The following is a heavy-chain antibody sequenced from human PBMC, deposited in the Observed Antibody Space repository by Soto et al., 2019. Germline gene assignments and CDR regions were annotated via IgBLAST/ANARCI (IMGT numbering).Heavy chain of an antibody. D-gene: IGHD2-21*02. Sequence: QLQLQESGPGQVRPSETLSLTCIVSGVSVRRYTWSWVRQPANKGLEWIGRVLSSVSATYNPSLKSRVSISMDTPENRISLKLDSVTAADAGVYFCARDGMTTGDTWGPGTLVTVSS. J-gene: IGHJ4*02. V-gene: IGHV4-4*07. CDR2: VLSSVSA. CDR3: ARDGMTTGDT. CDR1: GVSVRRYT.